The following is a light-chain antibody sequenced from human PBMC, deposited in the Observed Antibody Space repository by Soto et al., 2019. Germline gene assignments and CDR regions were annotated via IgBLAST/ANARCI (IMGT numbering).Light chain of an antibody. J-gene: IGLJ1*01. CDR3: ASFTTSSTRV. V-gene: IGLV2-14*01. CDR1: SSDIGTYNY. CDR2: EVN. Sequence: QSVLTQPPSVSGSPGQSITVSCTGTSSDIGTYNYVSWYQQHPGKAPKVIIYEVNNRPSGVSNRFSGSKSGNTASLTISGLRAEDEADYYCASFTTSSTRVFGTGTKVTVL.